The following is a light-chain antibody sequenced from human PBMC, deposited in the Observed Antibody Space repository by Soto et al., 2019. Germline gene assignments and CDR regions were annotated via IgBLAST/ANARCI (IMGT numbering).Light chain of an antibody. J-gene: IGLJ1*01. CDR2: EVS. CDR3: SSYRSSSTPFYV. CDR1: SSDVGGYNY. V-gene: IGLV2-14*01. Sequence: QSVLTQPASVSGSPGQSITISCTGTSSDVGGYNYVSWYQLHPGKAPKLMIFEVSNRPSGVSLRFSGSKSGNTASLTISGLQAEDEADYYCSSYRSSSTPFYVFGSGTKVTL.